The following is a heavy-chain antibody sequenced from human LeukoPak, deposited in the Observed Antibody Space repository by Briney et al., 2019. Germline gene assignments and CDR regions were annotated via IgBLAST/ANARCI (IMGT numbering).Heavy chain of an antibody. CDR2: ITSGGAP. Sequence: GGSLRLSCAASGFTFSNYAVIWVRQAPGQGLEWVSAITSGGAPRYADSVKGRFTISRHNSKNTLYLQMNSLRAEDTAVYYCARARRDGYNYLYYFDYWGQGTLVTVSS. V-gene: IGHV3-53*04. J-gene: IGHJ4*02. CDR3: ARARRDGYNYLYYFDY. D-gene: IGHD5-24*01. CDR1: GFTFSNYA.